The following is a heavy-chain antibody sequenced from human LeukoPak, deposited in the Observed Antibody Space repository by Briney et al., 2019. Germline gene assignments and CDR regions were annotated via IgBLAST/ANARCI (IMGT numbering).Heavy chain of an antibody. J-gene: IGHJ4*02. D-gene: IGHD4-17*01. CDR1: GFTFDDYA. CDR2: ISWNSGSI. CDR3: AKDLYGDLSLVDY. V-gene: IGHV3-9*01. Sequence: GGSLRLSCAASGFTFDDYAMHWVRPAPGKGLEWVSGISWNSGSIGYADSVKGRFTISRDNAKNSLYLQMNSLRAEDTALYYCAKDLYGDLSLVDYWGQGTLVTVSS.